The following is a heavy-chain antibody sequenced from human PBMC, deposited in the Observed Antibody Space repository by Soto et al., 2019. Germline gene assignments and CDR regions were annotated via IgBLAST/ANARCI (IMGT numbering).Heavy chain of an antibody. Sequence: ASVKVSCKASGGTFSSYAISWVRQAPGQGLEWMGGIIPIFGTANYAQKFQGRVTITADGSTSTAYMELSSLRSEDTAVYYCARGPVTAIYSRGNWFDPWGQGTLVTVSS. D-gene: IGHD2-21*02. CDR3: ARGPVTAIYSRGNWFDP. J-gene: IGHJ5*02. CDR2: IIPIFGTA. CDR1: GGTFSSYA. V-gene: IGHV1-69*13.